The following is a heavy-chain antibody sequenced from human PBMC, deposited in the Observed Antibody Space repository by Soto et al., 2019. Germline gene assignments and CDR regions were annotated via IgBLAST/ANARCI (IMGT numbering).Heavy chain of an antibody. D-gene: IGHD4-17*01. CDR1: GYSFNSYW. Sequence: GESLKNSRKGSGYSFNSYWTGWVRQMPAKGLEWKGIIYPGDSDTRYSPSFQGQVTISVDKSISTAYLQWSSLKASDTAMYYCARPYGIQPYGDYGWFDPWGQGTLVTVSS. CDR3: ARPYGIQPYGDYGWFDP. CDR2: IYPGDSDT. J-gene: IGHJ5*02. V-gene: IGHV5-51*01.